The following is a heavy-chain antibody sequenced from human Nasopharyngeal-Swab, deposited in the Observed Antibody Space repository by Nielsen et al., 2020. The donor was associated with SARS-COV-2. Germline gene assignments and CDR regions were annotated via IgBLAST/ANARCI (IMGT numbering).Heavy chain of an antibody. Sequence: GESLKISCAASGFTLSSYAMSWVRQAPGKGLEWVSAISGSGGSTYYADSVKGRFTISRDNSKNTLYLQMNSLRAEDTAVYYCAKDSVPGGAFDIWGQGTMVTVSS. J-gene: IGHJ3*02. CDR3: AKDSVPGGAFDI. D-gene: IGHD3-10*01. V-gene: IGHV3-23*01. CDR2: ISGSGGST. CDR1: GFTLSSYA.